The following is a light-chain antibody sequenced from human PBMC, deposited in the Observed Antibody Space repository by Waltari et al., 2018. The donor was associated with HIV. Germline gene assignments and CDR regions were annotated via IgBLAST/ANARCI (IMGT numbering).Light chain of an antibody. CDR2: GVN. Sequence: QSAMNQTASVCDTPGQSMAHSCIGTRGDIGTYTNVSWYQQHTGKVTKLIIYGVNGGPAGVSDGLSGSTSANTATRTISGLHSDGEADYYGCTYTVNSTGVFGAGTKITVL. CDR1: RGDIGTYTN. V-gene: IGLV2-14*03. CDR3: CTYTVNSTGV. J-gene: IGLJ1*01.